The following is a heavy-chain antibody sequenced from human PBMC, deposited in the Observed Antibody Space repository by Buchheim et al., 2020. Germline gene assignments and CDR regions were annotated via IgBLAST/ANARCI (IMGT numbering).Heavy chain of an antibody. V-gene: IGHV3-30-3*01. CDR1: GFTFSSYA. Sequence: QVQLVESGGGVVQPGRSLRLSCAASGFTFSSYAMHWVRQAPGKGLEWVAVISYDGSNKYYADSVKGRFTISRDNSKKTLYLQMNSLRAEDTAVYYCVRTDGAVAGAYWYFDLWGRGTL. D-gene: IGHD6-19*01. J-gene: IGHJ2*01. CDR3: VRTDGAVAGAYWYFDL. CDR2: ISYDGSNK.